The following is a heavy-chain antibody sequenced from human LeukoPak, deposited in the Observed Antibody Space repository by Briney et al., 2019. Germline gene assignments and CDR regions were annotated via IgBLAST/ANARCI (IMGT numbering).Heavy chain of an antibody. CDR3: ARRSSDSSGYYRKGFDY. J-gene: IGHJ4*02. V-gene: IGHV4-39*01. CDR2: IYYSGST. CDR1: GGSISSSSYY. D-gene: IGHD3-22*01. Sequence: PSETLSLTCTVSGGSISSSSYYWGWIRQPPGKGLEWIGSIYYSGSTYYNPSLKSRVTISVDTSKNQFSLKLSSVTAADTAVYYCARRSSDSSGYYRKGFDYWGQGTLVTVSS.